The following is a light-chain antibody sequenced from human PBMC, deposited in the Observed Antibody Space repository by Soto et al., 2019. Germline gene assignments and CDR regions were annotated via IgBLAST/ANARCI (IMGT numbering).Light chain of an antibody. Sequence: QFVLTQPASVSGSPGQSITISCTGTSGDVGAFDYVSWYQQHPGKAPKLMIFEVSDRPSGVSDHFSGSKSGSTASLTISGLQAEDEADYFCTSFTSSSTQVFGTGTKVTVL. CDR3: TSFTSSSTQV. CDR2: EVS. V-gene: IGLV2-14*01. CDR1: SGDVGAFDY. J-gene: IGLJ1*01.